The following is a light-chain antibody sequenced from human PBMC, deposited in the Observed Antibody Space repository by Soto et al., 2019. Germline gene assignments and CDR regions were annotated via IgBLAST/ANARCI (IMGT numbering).Light chain of an antibody. Sequence: QSVLTQPPSASGSPGQSVTISCAGTSSDVGAYNYVSWYQQHPGKAPKLMIYEVTKRPSGVPDRFSGSKSGNTASLTVSGLQVEDEADYYCSSHAGTKVVFGGGTMLTVL. CDR1: SSDVGAYNY. CDR2: EVT. J-gene: IGLJ2*01. CDR3: SSHAGTKVV. V-gene: IGLV2-8*01.